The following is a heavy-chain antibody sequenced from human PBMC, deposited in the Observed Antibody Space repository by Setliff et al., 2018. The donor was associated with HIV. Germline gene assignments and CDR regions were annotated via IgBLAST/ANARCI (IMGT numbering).Heavy chain of an antibody. V-gene: IGHV3-15*01. CDR3: TTLLSGVGTDVFDI. Sequence: VGSLRLSCAGSGFTFSNAWMSWIRQAPGKGLEWVARLKSNAEGGTADYAAPVRRRFAISRDDSKNTLYLLMNSLKVEDTAVYYCTTLLSGVGTDVFDIWGQGTMVTVSS. D-gene: IGHD2-15*01. CDR1: GFTFSNAW. CDR2: LKSNAEGGTA. J-gene: IGHJ3*02.